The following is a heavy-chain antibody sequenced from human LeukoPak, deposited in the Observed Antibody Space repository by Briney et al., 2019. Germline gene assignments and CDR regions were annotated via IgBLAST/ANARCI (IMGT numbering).Heavy chain of an antibody. CDR3: PRFVTGYYYRDV. Sequence: GGSLRLSCAASGFTFGTYFITWVRQAPGKGLVWVSRINSDGSSTSYADSVKGRFTISRDNAKNTLYLQMNSLRAEDTAVYYCPRFVTGYYYRDVWGKGTTVTVSS. J-gene: IGHJ6*03. V-gene: IGHV3-74*01. D-gene: IGHD3-16*01. CDR2: INSDGSST. CDR1: GFTFGTYF.